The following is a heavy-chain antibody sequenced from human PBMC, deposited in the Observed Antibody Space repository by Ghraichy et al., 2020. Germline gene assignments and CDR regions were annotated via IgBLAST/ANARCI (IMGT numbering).Heavy chain of an antibody. Sequence: GESQNISCAVSGFTFSGFAMSWVRQAPGKGLEWVSSMSGSDGSTSYADSVKGRFTISRDKSKNTVYLQMHSLRADDTALYYCAKDYSYDSSGSFNFLDSNAFDIWGRGTMVAVSS. D-gene: IGHD3-22*01. CDR2: MSGSDGST. CDR1: GFTFSGFA. V-gene: IGHV3-23*01. J-gene: IGHJ3*02. CDR3: AKDYSYDSSGSFNFLDSNAFDI.